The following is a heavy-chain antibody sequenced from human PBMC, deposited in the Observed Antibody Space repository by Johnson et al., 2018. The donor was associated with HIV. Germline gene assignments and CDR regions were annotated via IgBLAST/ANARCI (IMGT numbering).Heavy chain of an antibody. V-gene: IGHV3-15*02. Sequence: VQLVESGGTLVKPGGSLSLSCAASGFTFINAWMTWVRQSPGKGLEWVGRIKSKTDGGTTDYAAPVKGRFTISRDDSKNTLYLQMNSLKTEDTAVYYCTTAASSSWYGEDAFDIWGQGTMVTVSS. CDR2: IKSKTDGGTT. D-gene: IGHD6-13*01. CDR1: GFTFINAW. CDR3: TTAASSSWYGEDAFDI. J-gene: IGHJ3*02.